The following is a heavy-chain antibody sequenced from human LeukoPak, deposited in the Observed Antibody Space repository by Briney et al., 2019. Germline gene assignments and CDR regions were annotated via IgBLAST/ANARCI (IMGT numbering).Heavy chain of an antibody. Sequence: KPGGSLRLSCAASGFTFSSYSMNWVRQAPGKGLEWVSSISSSSSYIYYADSVKGRFTISRDNAKNSLYLQMNSLRAEDTAVYYCARAKGYCSGGSCSQAYYFDYWGQGTLVTVSS. CDR1: GFTFSSYS. V-gene: IGHV3-21*01. J-gene: IGHJ4*02. D-gene: IGHD2-15*01. CDR3: ARAKGYCSGGSCSQAYYFDY. CDR2: ISSSSSYI.